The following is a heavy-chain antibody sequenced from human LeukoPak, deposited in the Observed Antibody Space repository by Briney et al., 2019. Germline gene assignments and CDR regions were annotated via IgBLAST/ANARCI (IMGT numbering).Heavy chain of an antibody. V-gene: IGHV3-7*03. CDR3: AKEGRGLQTY. CDR2: IKEDGTET. Sequence: GGSLRLSCAASGFMFSSNWMSWVRLAPGKGLEWVANIKEDGTETYYVDSVKGRFTISRDNAKNSLYLQMNSLRVEDTAVYYCAKEGRGLQTYWGQGTLVTVSS. J-gene: IGHJ4*02. D-gene: IGHD5-24*01. CDR1: GFMFSSNW.